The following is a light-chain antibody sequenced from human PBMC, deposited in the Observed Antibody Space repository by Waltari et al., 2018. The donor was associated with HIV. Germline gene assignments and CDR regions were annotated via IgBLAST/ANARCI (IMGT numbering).Light chain of an antibody. V-gene: IGLV3-25*03. CDR1: ALPKQY. Sequence: SYELTQPPSVSVSPGQTARITCSGDALPKQYAYWYQQRPGQAPGLVIYKDTDRPSGIPERFSGSSSGTTATLTIIGVQAQDEADYHCQSADSNASLWVFGGGTKLTVL. CDR3: QSADSNASLWV. J-gene: IGLJ3*02. CDR2: KDT.